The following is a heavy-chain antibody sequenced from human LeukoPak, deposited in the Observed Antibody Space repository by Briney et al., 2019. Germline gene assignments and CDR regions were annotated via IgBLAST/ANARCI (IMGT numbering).Heavy chain of an antibody. D-gene: IGHD5-24*01. CDR1: GYSFTSYW. V-gene: IGHV5-51*01. CDR2: IYPGDSDT. CDR3: VRGRDGYSFGFDY. J-gene: IGHJ4*02. Sequence: GESLKISCKASGYSFTSYWIGWVRQMPGKGLEWMGIIYPGDSDTRYSPSFQGQVTISADKSISTAYLQWSSLKASDTAMYYCVRGRDGYSFGFDYWGQGTLVTVSS.